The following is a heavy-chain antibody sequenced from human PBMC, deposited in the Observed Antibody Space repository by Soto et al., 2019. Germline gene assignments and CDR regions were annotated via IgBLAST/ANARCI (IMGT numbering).Heavy chain of an antibody. V-gene: IGHV4-30-2*01. CDR2: IYHSGST. J-gene: IGHJ5*02. Sequence: SETQSLTCAVSGGSISSGGYSRNWIRQPPGKGLEWIGYIYHSGSTLYNPSLKSRVTISVDKSKNQFSLKLTSVTAADTAVYYCARDQLEGNWFDPWGQGTLVTVSS. CDR3: ARDQLEGNWFDP. CDR1: GGSISSGGYS. D-gene: IGHD1-1*01.